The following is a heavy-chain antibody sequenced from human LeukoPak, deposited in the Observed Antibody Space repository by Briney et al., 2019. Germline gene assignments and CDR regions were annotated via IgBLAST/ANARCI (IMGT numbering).Heavy chain of an antibody. CDR3: SRHSDYGDYKLDY. CDR1: GFTFSSYA. CDR2: IRSKVYGGTT. D-gene: IGHD4-17*01. V-gene: IGHV3-49*03. Sequence: PGRSLRLSCAASGFTFSSYAMSWFRQAPGKGLEWIGFIRSKVYGGTTEYAASVKGRFTISRDDSKSIAYLQMNSLETEDTAVYYCSRHSDYGDYKLDYWGQGTLVTVSS. J-gene: IGHJ4*02.